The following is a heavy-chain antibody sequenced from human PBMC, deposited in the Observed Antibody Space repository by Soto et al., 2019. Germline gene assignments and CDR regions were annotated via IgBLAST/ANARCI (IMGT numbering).Heavy chain of an antibody. Sequence: GGSLRLSCAASGFTFSTYAMTWVRQAPGKGLEWVSTISGSGSSTYYADSVNGRFTISRDNSKNTLFLQMNSLRAEDTAVYYCARDVNPSYWGHGTLVTVNS. V-gene: IGHV3-23*01. CDR2: ISGSGSST. J-gene: IGHJ4*01. CDR1: GFTFSTYA. CDR3: ARDVNPSY.